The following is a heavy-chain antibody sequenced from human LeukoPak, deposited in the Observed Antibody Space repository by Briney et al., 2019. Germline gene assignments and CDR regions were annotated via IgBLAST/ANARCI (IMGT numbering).Heavy chain of an antibody. CDR1: GFTFSSYA. CDR3: ARSKRFEGYSSTWGIGY. V-gene: IGHV3-21*01. J-gene: IGHJ4*02. Sequence: GGSLRLSCVGSGFTFSSYAMTWVRQAPGQGLEWVTSISTSSTHIYYADSVKGRFTVSRDNARNSLYLQMNSLRAEDTAVYYCARSKRFEGYSSTWGIGYWGQGTLVTVSS. D-gene: IGHD6-13*01. CDR2: ISTSSTHI.